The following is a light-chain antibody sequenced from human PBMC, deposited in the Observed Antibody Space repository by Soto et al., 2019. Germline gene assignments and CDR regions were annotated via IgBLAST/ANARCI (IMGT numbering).Light chain of an antibody. CDR1: QSVSSK. CDR2: DAS. CDR3: QQYNDWLST. Sequence: EIVMTQSPATLSVSPGERATLSCRASQSVSSKLAWYQQKPGQGPRLLIYDASTKATGIPARFSGSGSGTEFTLTISSLQSEDFAVYYCQQYNDWLSTFGQGTKVEIK. J-gene: IGKJ1*01. V-gene: IGKV3-15*01.